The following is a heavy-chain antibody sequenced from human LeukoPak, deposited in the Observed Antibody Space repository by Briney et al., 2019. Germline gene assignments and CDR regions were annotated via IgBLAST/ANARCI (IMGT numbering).Heavy chain of an antibody. V-gene: IGHV1-46*01. D-gene: IGHD5-24*01. CDR1: GYTFTSYY. J-gene: IGHJ4*02. CDR2: INPSGGST. CDR3: ARVGWLQFLDY. Sequence: GASVKVSCKASGYTFTSYYVHWVRQSPGQGLEWMGIINPSGGSTSYAQKFQGRVTMTRDTATSTVYMELSSLRSEDTAVYYCARVGWLQFLDYWGQGTLVTVSS.